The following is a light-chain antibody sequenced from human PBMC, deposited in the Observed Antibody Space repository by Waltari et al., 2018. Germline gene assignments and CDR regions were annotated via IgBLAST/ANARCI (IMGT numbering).Light chain of an antibody. V-gene: IGLV2-11*01. CDR1: TNDIGRYNS. Sequence: SALTQPRPVSGSPGQSVTISCTGTTNDIGRYNSVSWYQQHPGKAPKLIILDVTKRPSGVPDRLSGSKSGNTASLTISGLRAEDEAEYYCCSYAGSYTWVFGGGTKLTVV. CDR2: DVT. J-gene: IGLJ3*02. CDR3: CSYAGSYTWV.